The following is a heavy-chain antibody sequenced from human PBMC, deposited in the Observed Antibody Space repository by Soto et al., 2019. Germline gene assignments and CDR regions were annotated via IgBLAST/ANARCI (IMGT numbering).Heavy chain of an antibody. CDR3: ARVPVLGYCSSTSRYKPLGPYGMDV. Sequence: ASVKVSCKASGYTFTSYAMHWVRQAPGQRLEWMGWINAGNGNTKYSQKFQGRVTITRDTSASTAYMELSSLRSEDTAVYYCARVPVLGYCSSTSRYKPLGPYGMDVWGQGTTVTVSS. CDR2: INAGNGNT. CDR1: GYTFTSYA. D-gene: IGHD2-2*02. V-gene: IGHV1-3*01. J-gene: IGHJ6*02.